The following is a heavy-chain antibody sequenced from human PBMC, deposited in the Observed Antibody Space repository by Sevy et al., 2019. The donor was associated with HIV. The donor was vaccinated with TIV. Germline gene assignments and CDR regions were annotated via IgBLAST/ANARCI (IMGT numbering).Heavy chain of an antibody. D-gene: IGHD3-22*01. Sequence: GGSLRLSCAASGFTFSSYAMHWVRQAPGKGLEWVAVISYDGSNKYYTDSVKGRFTISRDNSKNTLYLQMNSLRAEDTAVYYCARDYYDSSGYVYWGQGTLVTVSS. CDR3: ARDYYDSSGYVY. CDR2: ISYDGSNK. J-gene: IGHJ4*02. CDR1: GFTFSSYA. V-gene: IGHV3-30-3*01.